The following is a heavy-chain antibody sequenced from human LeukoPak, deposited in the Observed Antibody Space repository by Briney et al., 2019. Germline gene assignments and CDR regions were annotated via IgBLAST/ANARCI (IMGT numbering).Heavy chain of an antibody. CDR2: ISADASKK. CDR3: ARVPNSGHSDY. V-gene: IGHV3-30-3*01. CDR1: GFTFSSYA. D-gene: IGHD3-10*01. J-gene: IGHJ4*02. Sequence: GGSLRLSCAASGFTFSSYAIHWVRQAPGEGLEWVAVISADASKKYYVDSVKGRFTVSRDDPKNTLYLQMDSLRREDTAVYYCARVPNSGHSDYWGQGTLVTVSS.